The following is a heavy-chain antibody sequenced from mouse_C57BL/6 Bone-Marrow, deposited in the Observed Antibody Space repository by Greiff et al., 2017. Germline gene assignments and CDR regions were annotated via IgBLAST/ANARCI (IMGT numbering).Heavy chain of an antibody. CDR1: GYTFTSYG. J-gene: IGHJ2*01. V-gene: IGHV1-81*01. D-gene: IGHD1-1*01. CDR3: ARGMWYHYGSSYGY. CDR2: IYPRSGNT. Sequence: QVQLQQSGAELARPGASVKLSCKASGYTFTSYGISWVKQRTGQGLEWIGEIYPRSGNTYYNEKFKGKATLTADKSSSTAYMELRSLTSEDSAVYFCARGMWYHYGSSYGYWGQGTTLTVSS.